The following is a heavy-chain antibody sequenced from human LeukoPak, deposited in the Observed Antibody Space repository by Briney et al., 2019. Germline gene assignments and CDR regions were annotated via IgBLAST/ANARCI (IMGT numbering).Heavy chain of an antibody. CDR3: ARLDSGYLLDY. D-gene: IGHD3-22*01. Sequence: GGSLRLSCAASGFTFSDPYMSWIRQAPGKGLEWVSYISGDTTYTTYADSVKGRFTISRHNAKNSLYLQMNSLRAEDTAVYYCARLDSGYLLDYWGQGTLVTVSS. V-gene: IGHV3-11*03. CDR2: ISGDTTYT. J-gene: IGHJ4*02. CDR1: GFTFSDPY.